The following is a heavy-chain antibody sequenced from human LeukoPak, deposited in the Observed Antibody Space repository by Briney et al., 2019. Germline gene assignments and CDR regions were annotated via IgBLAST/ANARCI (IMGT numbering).Heavy chain of an antibody. V-gene: IGHV3-23*01. D-gene: IGHD5-12*01. Sequence: GGSLRLSCAASGFTFSNFPMTWVRQAPGKGLEAFSSISGSGGDTYYADSVKGRFTISRDNPRSTLYLQMSSLRAEDTAVYYCARKLSGYAPFDCWGQGTLVTVSS. CDR3: ARKLSGYAPFDC. CDR2: ISGSGGDT. J-gene: IGHJ4*02. CDR1: GFTFSNFP.